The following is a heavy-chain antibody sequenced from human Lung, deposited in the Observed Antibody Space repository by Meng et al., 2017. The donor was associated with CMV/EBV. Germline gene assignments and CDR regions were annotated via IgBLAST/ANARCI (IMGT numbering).Heavy chain of an antibody. CDR2: TYYSSKWYN. Sequence: VPVQQAGSGRVKPPQTLSLTCAISGDSVSSNSAAWNWIWQAPSRGLEWLGRTYYSSKWYNDYAVSVKSRITTSPDTSKNQFSLQLNSVTPEDTAVYYCARGGMGLDYWGQGTLVTVSS. J-gene: IGHJ4*02. CDR1: GDSVSSNSAA. D-gene: IGHD3-16*01. V-gene: IGHV6-1*01. CDR3: ARGGMGLDY.